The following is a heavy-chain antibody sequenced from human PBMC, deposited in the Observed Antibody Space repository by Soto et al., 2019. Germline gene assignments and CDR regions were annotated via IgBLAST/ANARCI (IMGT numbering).Heavy chain of an antibody. D-gene: IGHD6-19*01. Sequence: PGGSLRLSCAASGFTFSSYGMHWVRQAPGKGLEWVAVIWYDGSNKYYADSVKGRFTISRDNSKNTLYLQMNSLRAEDTAVYYCAREGIAVASVRGFVGTTGFTDYWGQGTLVTVSS. CDR2: IWYDGSNK. CDR3: AREGIAVASVRGFVGTTGFTDY. J-gene: IGHJ4*02. V-gene: IGHV3-33*01. CDR1: GFTFSSYG.